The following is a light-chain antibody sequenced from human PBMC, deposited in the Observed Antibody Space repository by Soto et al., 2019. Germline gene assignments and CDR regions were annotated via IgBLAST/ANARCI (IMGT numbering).Light chain of an antibody. CDR1: SSDVGAYNY. CDR2: EGS. V-gene: IGLV2-23*03. Sequence: QSALTQPRSVSGSPGQSVTISCTGTSSDVGAYNYVSWYQQHPGRAPKLMIYEGSKRPSGVSNRFSGSKSGNTASLTISGLQAEDEADYYCCSYAGSSTFLYVFGTGTKLTVL. J-gene: IGLJ1*01. CDR3: CSYAGSSTFLYV.